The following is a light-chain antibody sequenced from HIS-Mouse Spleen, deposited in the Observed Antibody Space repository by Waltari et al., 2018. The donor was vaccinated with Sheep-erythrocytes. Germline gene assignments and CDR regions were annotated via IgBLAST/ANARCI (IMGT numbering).Light chain of an antibody. V-gene: IGLV3-1*01. CDR3: QAWDSSTAVV. CDR1: KLGDKY. J-gene: IGLJ2*01. Sequence: SYELTQPPSVSVSLGQTASITCSGDKLGDKYACWYQQKPGQSPVLVIYQDSKRPSGIPGRFAGSNSGNTATLTISGTQAMDEADYYCQAWDSSTAVVFGGGTKLTVL. CDR2: QDS.